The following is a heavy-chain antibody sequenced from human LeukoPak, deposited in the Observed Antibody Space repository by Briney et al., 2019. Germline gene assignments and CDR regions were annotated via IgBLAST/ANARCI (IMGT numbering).Heavy chain of an antibody. CDR2: IYYSGRT. J-gene: IGHJ4*02. CDR3: ARRAVAENYFDY. V-gene: IGHV4-59*08. D-gene: IGHD6-19*01. CDR1: GGSISSYY. Sequence: SETLSLTCTVSGGSISSYYWSWIRQPPGKGLDWIGYIYYSGRTNYNPSLKSRVTISVDTSKNQFSLKLSSVTAADTAVYYCARRAVAENYFDYWGQGTLVTVSS.